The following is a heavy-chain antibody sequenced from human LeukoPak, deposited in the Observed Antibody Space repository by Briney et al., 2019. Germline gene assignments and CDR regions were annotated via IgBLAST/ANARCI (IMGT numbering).Heavy chain of an antibody. Sequence: GGSLRLSCAASGFSFNDYWMSWVRQAPGKGLEWVAIINKDGSVKYYVDSVKGRFTISRDNAKNSLYLQMNSLRAEDTAVYYCARRRGDVWGQGTTVTVSS. CDR3: ARRRGDV. CDR2: INKDGSVK. CDR1: GFSFNDYW. D-gene: IGHD3-10*01. V-gene: IGHV3-7*04. J-gene: IGHJ6*02.